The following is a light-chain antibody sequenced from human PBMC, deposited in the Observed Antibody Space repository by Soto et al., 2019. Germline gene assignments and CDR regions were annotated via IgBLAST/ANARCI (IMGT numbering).Light chain of an antibody. Sequence: QSALTQPASVSGSPGQSITISCTGTSSDVGSYNLVSWYQQHPGKAPKLMIYEVSKRPSGVSNRFSGSKSGNTASLTISGLQAEDAADYYCCSYAGSSTVFGTGTKLTVL. V-gene: IGLV2-23*02. CDR2: EVS. CDR1: SSDVGSYNL. CDR3: CSYAGSSTV. J-gene: IGLJ1*01.